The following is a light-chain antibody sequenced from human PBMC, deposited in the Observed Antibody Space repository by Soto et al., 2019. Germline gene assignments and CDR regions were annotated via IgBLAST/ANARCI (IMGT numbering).Light chain of an antibody. Sequence: EIVLTQSQGTLSLSPWERATLSCRARQSVSSYLAWYQQKPGQAPRLLIYGASSRATGAPDRFSASGSGTDFTLTISRLEPEDFAVYYCQQYGRSPFTFGPGTKVDI. J-gene: IGKJ3*01. V-gene: IGKV3-20*01. CDR3: QQYGRSPFT. CDR1: QSVSSY. CDR2: GAS.